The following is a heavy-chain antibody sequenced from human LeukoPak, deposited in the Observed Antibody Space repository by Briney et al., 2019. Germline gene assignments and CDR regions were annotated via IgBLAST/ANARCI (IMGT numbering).Heavy chain of an antibody. J-gene: IGHJ3*02. CDR1: GGSISDYY. CDR3: VKDYYYYDSNGYYVNDAFDI. D-gene: IGHD3-22*01. CDR2: FYTSGST. V-gene: IGHV4-4*07. Sequence: SETLSLTCTVSGGSISDYYWNSIRQPAGKGLEWIGRFYTSGSTNYNPSLKGRTTMSVDKSKNQLSLKLTSVTAADTAVYFCVKDYYYYDSNGYYVNDAFDIWGQGTVVTVSS.